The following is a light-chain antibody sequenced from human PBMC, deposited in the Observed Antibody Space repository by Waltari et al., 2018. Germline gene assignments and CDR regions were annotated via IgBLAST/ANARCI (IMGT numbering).Light chain of an antibody. J-gene: IGKJ4*01. V-gene: IGKV1-33*01. CDR1: QDISNY. Sequence: QMTQSPSSLSAPVGDRVTITCQASQDISNYLNWYQQKPGKAPKLLIYDASNLETGVPSRFSGSGSGTDFTFTISSLQPEDIATYYCQQYDNLPLTFGGGTKVE. CDR2: DAS. CDR3: QQYDNLPLT.